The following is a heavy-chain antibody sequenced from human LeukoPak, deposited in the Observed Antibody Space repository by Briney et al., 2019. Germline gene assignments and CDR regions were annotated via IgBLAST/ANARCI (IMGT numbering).Heavy chain of an antibody. J-gene: IGHJ4*02. CDR1: GGTFSSYA. V-gene: IGHV1-69*06. CDR3: AKGDQPLLYGGAFDY. D-gene: IGHD2-2*02. Sequence: GASVKVSCKASGGTFSSYAISWVRQAPGQGLEWMGGIIPIFGTTNYAQKFQDRVTITADKSTSTAYMELSSLRSEDTAVYYCAKGDQPLLYGGAFDYWGQGTLVTVSS. CDR2: IIPIFGTT.